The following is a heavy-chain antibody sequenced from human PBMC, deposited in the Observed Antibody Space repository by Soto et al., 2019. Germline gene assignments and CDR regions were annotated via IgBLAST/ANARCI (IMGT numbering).Heavy chain of an antibody. D-gene: IGHD3-9*01. CDR1: GGSISSGGYY. CDR3: ARIRPDYDILTGYYKGFDYYYGMDV. V-gene: IGHV4-31*03. J-gene: IGHJ6*02. CDR2: IYYSGST. Sequence: SETLSLTCTVSGGSISSGGYYWSWIRQHPGKGLEWIGYIYYSGSTYYNPSLKSRVTISVDTSKNQFSLKLSSVTAADTAVYYCARIRPDYDILTGYYKGFDYYYGMDVWGQGATVTVSS.